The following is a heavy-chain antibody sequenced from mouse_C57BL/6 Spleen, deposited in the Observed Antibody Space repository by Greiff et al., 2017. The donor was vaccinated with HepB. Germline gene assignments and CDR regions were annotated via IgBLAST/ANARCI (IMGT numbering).Heavy chain of an antibody. D-gene: IGHD2-2*01. V-gene: IGHV1-54*01. J-gene: IGHJ1*03. CDR2: INPGSGGT. CDR1: GYAFTNYL. Sequence: QVQLKESGAELVRPGTSVKVSCKASGYAFTNYLIEWVKQRPGQGLEWIGVINPGSGGTNYNEKFKGKATLTADKSSSTAYMQLSSLTSEDSAVYFCARGGAPMVRYWYFDVWGTGTTVTVSS. CDR3: ARGGAPMVRYWYFDV.